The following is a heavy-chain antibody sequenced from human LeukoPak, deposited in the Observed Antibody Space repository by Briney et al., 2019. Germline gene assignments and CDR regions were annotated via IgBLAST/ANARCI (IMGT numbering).Heavy chain of an antibody. V-gene: IGHV1-69*13. CDR3: ARSPEYYYGSGSYYSPLDY. Sequence: SVKVSCKASGGTFSSYAISWVRQAPGQGLEWMGGIIPIFGTANYAQKFQGRVTITADESTSTAYMELSSLRSEDTAVCYCARSPEYYYGSGSYYSPLDYWGQGTLVTVSS. CDR2: IIPIFGTA. CDR1: GGTFSSYA. J-gene: IGHJ4*02. D-gene: IGHD3-10*01.